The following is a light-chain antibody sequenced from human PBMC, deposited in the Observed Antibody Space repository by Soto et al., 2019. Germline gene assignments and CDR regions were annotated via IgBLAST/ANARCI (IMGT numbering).Light chain of an antibody. CDR3: QQSYSIPYT. V-gene: IGKV1-39*01. Sequence: QMTQSPSSLSASVGDRVTNTCRASQRITTYLNWYQQKPGKAPKLLISTSGTLQRGVPSRFSGSGSGTDFALTITALRPEDFATSFCQQSYSIPYTFGQGTKLEIK. CDR2: TSG. J-gene: IGKJ2*01. CDR1: QRITTY.